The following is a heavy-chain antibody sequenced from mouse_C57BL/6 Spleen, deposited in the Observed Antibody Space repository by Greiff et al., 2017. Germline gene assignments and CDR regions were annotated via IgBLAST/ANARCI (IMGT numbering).Heavy chain of an antibody. V-gene: IGHV1-82*01. CDR3: ARVWDKGH. D-gene: IGHD4-1*01. CDR2: IYPGDGDT. J-gene: IGHJ2*01. CDR1: GYAFSSSW. Sequence: VQLQQSGPELVKPGASVKISCKASGYAFSSSWMNWVKQRPGKGLEWIGRIYPGDGDTNYNGKFKGKATLTADKSSSTAYMQLSSLTSEDSAVYYCARVWDKGHWGQGTTLTVSS.